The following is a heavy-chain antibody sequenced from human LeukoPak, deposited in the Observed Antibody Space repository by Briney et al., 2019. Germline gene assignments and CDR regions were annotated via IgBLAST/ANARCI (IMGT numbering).Heavy chain of an antibody. CDR2: IYYSGST. D-gene: IGHD3-10*01. J-gene: IGHJ6*02. CDR1: GGSFSGYY. Sequence: PSETLSLTCAVYGGSFSGYYWSWIRQPPGKGPEWIGYIYYSGSTNYNPSLKSRVTISVDTSKNQFSLKLSSVTAADTAVYYCARVVNYYYYGMDVWGQGTTVTVSS. V-gene: IGHV4-59*01. CDR3: ARVVNYYYYGMDV.